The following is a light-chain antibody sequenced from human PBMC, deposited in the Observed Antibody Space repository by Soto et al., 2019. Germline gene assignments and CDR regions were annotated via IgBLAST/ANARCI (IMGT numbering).Light chain of an antibody. Sequence: DIQMTQSPSSLSASVGDRVTITCRASQGISTYLAWYQQKPGKVPKLLIYAASTLQSGVPSRFSGSGSGTDFTLTISSLQPEDVATYSCQKYNSAPRTFGGGTKVEIK. V-gene: IGKV1-27*01. CDR2: AAS. J-gene: IGKJ4*01. CDR3: QKYNSAPRT. CDR1: QGISTY.